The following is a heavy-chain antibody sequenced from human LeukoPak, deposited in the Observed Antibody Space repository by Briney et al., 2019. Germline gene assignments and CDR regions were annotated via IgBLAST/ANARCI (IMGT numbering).Heavy chain of an antibody. CDR2: IYYSGST. V-gene: IGHV4-39*01. CDR1: GGSISSSSYY. CDR3: ARLQGRGAFDI. Sequence: SETLPLTCTVSGGSISSSSYYWGWIRQPPGKGLEWIGSIYYSGSTYYNPSLKSRVTISVDTSKNQFSLKLSSVTAADTAVYYCARLQGRGAFDIWGQGTMVTVSS. D-gene: IGHD3-10*01. J-gene: IGHJ3*02.